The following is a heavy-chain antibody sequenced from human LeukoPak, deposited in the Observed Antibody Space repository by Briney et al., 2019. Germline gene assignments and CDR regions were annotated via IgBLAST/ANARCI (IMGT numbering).Heavy chain of an antibody. CDR1: GYTFTSYY. Sequence: GASVKVSCKASGYTFTSYYLHWVRQAPGQGLEWMGIINPGEGNTNYAQKFQGRVTMTRDTSTSTVYMELSSLRSEDTAVYYCARAGDSIGYYLGSRFDYWGQGTLVTVSS. CDR3: ARAGDSIGYYLGSRFDY. D-gene: IGHD3-22*01. V-gene: IGHV1-46*01. CDR2: INPGEGNT. J-gene: IGHJ4*02.